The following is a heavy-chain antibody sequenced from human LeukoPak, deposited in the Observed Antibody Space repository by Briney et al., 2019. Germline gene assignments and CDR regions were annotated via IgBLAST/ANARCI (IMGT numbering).Heavy chain of an antibody. CDR1: GGSISSGGYS. CDR3: ARETATVTTGPRTDV. V-gene: IGHV4-30-2*01. CDR2: IYHSGST. Sequence: ASQTLSLTCAASGGSISSGGYSWSWIRQPPGKGLEWIGYIYHSGSTYYNPSLKSRVTISVDRSKNQFSLKLSSVTAADTAVYYCARETATVTTGPRTDVWGKGTTVTVSS. D-gene: IGHD4-17*01. J-gene: IGHJ6*04.